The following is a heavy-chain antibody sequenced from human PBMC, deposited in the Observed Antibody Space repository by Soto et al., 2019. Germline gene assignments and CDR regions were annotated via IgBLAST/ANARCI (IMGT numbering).Heavy chain of an antibody. J-gene: IGHJ6*02. CDR1: GGTFSSYA. V-gene: IGHV1-69*13. CDR2: IIPIFGTA. CDR3: ARERWLQEAYYYYGMDV. D-gene: IGHD5-12*01. Sequence: SVKVSCKASGGTFSSYAISWVRQTPGQGLEWMGVIIPIFGTANYAQKFQGRVTITADESTSTAYMELSSLRSEDTAVYYCARERWLQEAYYYYGMDVWGQGTTVTVSS.